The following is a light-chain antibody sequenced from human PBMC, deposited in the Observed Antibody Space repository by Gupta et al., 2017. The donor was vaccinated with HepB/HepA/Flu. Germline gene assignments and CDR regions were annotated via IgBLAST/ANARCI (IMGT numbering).Light chain of an antibody. CDR1: SRDVGSYNF. CDR2: DVN. CDR3: ISYADSNNYV. V-gene: IGLV2-8*01. J-gene: IGLJ1*01. Sequence: QSALTQPPSASGSPGQSVTISCTGTSRDVGSYNFVSWYQQHPHKAPKLILYDVNKRPSGVPDRFSGSKSGNTASLTVSGLQAEDEADYYCISYADSNNYVFGTGTWVTVL.